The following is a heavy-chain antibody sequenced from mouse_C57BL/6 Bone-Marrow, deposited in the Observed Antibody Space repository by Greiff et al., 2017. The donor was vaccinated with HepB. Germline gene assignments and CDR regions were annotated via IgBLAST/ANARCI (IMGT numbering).Heavy chain of an antibody. CDR3: ARPISYYGSSYGFAY. J-gene: IGHJ3*01. CDR1: GYTFTSYW. V-gene: IGHV1-69*01. CDR2: IDPSDSYT. Sequence: VQLQQPGAELVMPGASVKLSCKASGYTFTSYWMHWVKQRPGQGLEWIGEIDPSDSYTNYNQKFKGKSTLTVDKSSSTAYMQLSSLTSEDSAVYYCARPISYYGSSYGFAYWGQGTLVTVSA. D-gene: IGHD1-1*01.